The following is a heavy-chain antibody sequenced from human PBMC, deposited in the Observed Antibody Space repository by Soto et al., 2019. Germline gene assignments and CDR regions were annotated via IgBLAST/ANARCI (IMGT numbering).Heavy chain of an antibody. CDR2: IIPILGIA. J-gene: IGHJ2*01. CDR3: ARDPAYYGSGSPDWYFDL. CDR1: GGTFSSYT. Sequence: QVQLVQSGAEVKKPGSSVKVSCKASGGTFSSYTISWVRQAPGQGLEWMGRIIPILGIANYGQKFQGRVTITADKSTSTAYMELSSLRSEDTAVYYCARDPAYYGSGSPDWYFDLWGRGTLVTVSS. D-gene: IGHD3-10*01. V-gene: IGHV1-69*08.